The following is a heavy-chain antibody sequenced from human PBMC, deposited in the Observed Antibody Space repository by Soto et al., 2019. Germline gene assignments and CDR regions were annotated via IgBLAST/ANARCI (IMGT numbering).Heavy chain of an antibody. D-gene: IGHD3-10*01. V-gene: IGHV3-74*01. CDR2: MNEDEGTT. CDR3: ASDLSGRADV. CDR1: GFTFSSYW. Sequence: GGSLRLSCAASGFTFSSYWMHWVRQAPGKGLVWVSRMNEDEGTTDYADPVKGRFTISRDNAKNTLYLQMNSLRVEDTAVYYCASDLSGRADVWGQGTTVTVSS. J-gene: IGHJ6*02.